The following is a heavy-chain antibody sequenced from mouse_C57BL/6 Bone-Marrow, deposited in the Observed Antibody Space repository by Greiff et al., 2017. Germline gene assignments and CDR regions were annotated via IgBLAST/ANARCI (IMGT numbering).Heavy chain of an antibody. CDR3: ARSFITTVVATGEYAMDY. Sequence: VKLLESGAELARPGASVKLSCKASGYTFTSYGISWVKQRTGQGLEWIGEIDPRSGNTYYNEKFKGKATLTADKSSRTAYMELRSLTSEDSAVYFWARSFITTVVATGEYAMDYWGQGTSVTVSA. V-gene: IGHV1-81*01. CDR1: GYTFTSYG. D-gene: IGHD1-1*01. CDR2: IDPRSGNT. J-gene: IGHJ4*01.